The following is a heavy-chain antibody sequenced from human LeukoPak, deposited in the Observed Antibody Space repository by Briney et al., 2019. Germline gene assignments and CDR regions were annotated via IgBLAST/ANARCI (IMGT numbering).Heavy chain of an antibody. D-gene: IGHD1-1*01. J-gene: IGHJ6*03. CDR1: GGSFSGYY. V-gene: IGHV4-34*01. CDR3: ARAPGPLDDYYYYYYMDV. Sequence: SETLSLTCAVYGGSFSGYYWSWIRQPPGKGLEWIGEINHSGSTNYNTSLKSRVTISVDTSKNQFSLKLSSVTAADAAVYYCARAPGPLDDYYYYYYMDVWGKGTTVTVSS. CDR2: INHSGST.